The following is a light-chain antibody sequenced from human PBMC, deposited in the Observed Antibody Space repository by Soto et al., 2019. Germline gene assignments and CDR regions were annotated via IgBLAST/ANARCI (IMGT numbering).Light chain of an antibody. Sequence: QSVLTQPPSVSGAPGQRVTISCTGSSSNIGAEYDVQWYQHLPGTAPKLLIYGHSNRPSGVPDRFSGSKSGTSASLAISGLQAEDEADYYCQSYDTSLSVVFGGGTKLTVL. CDR3: QSYDTSLSVV. CDR2: GHS. CDR1: SSNIGAEYD. J-gene: IGLJ2*01. V-gene: IGLV1-40*01.